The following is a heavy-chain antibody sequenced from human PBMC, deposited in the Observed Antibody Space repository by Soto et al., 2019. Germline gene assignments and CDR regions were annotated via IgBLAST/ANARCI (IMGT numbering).Heavy chain of an antibody. Sequence: LSLPCTVSDGSSSSGGYYWSWISQHPGKGLEWIGYIYYSGSTYYNPSLKSRVTISVDTSKNQFSLKLSSVTAADTAVYYCARDPVLSLRTANHPTKWGQGTLVTVSS. CDR1: DGSSSSGGYY. D-gene: IGHD1-1*01. J-gene: IGHJ4*02. V-gene: IGHV4-31*03. CDR3: ARDPVLSLRTANHPTK. CDR2: IYYSGST.